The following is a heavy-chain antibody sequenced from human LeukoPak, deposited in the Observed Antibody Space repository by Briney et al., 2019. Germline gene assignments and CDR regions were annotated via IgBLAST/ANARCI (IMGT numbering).Heavy chain of an antibody. D-gene: IGHD3-10*01. V-gene: IGHV4-38-2*02. CDR2: IYHSGST. Sequence: PSETLSLTCTVSGYSISSGYYWGWIRQPPGKGLEWIGSIYHSGSTYYNPSLKSRVTISVDTSKNQFSLKLSSVTAADTAVYYCARDVRSYYTYWYFDLWGRGTLVTVSS. J-gene: IGHJ2*01. CDR3: ARDVRSYYTYWYFDL. CDR1: GYSISSGYY.